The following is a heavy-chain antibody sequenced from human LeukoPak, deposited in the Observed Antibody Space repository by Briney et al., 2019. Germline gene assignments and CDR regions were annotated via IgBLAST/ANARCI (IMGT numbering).Heavy chain of an antibody. CDR2: IYHSGST. V-gene: IGHV4-38-2*02. CDR3: ARHASVNYDILNGYSPGPLDY. J-gene: IGHJ4*02. D-gene: IGHD3-9*01. CDR1: GYSMSSGYY. Sequence: KPSETLSLTCTVSGYSMSSGYYWGWIRQPPGKGLEWIGSIYHSGSTYYNPSLKSRVTISVDTSKNQFSLKLSSVTAADTAVYYCARHASVNYDILNGYSPGPLDYWGQGTLVTVSS.